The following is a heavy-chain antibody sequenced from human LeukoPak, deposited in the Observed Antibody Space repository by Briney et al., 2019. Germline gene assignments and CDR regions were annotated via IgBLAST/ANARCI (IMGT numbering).Heavy chain of an antibody. CDR2: ISSNGGST. CDR1: GCTFSSYA. CDR3: ARAPGGPNRAFDI. V-gene: IGHV3-64*01. Sequence: SGGSLRLSCAASGCTFSSYAMHWVRQAPGKGLEYVSAISSNGGSTYYANSVKGRFTISRDNSKNTLYLQMGSLRAEDMAVYYCARAPGGPNRAFDIWGQGTMVTVSS. D-gene: IGHD1-14*01. J-gene: IGHJ3*02.